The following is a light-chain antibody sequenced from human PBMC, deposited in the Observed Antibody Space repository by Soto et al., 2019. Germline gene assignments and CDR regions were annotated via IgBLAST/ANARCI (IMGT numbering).Light chain of an antibody. CDR1: SSNLGSGFD. CDR3: QSYDSSLSGHVV. Sequence: QSVLTQPPSVFGAPGQRVTISCTGSSSNLGSGFDVQWYQQLPGTAPKLLIYYNDNRPSGVPDRFSGSKSGTSASPAITGLQADDEADYYCQSYDSSLSGHVVFGGGTKLTVL. CDR2: YND. J-gene: IGLJ2*01. V-gene: IGLV1-40*01.